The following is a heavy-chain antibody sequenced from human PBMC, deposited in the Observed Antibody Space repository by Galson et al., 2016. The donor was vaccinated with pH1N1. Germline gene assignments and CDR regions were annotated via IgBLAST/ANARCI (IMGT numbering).Heavy chain of an antibody. V-gene: IGHV1-69*13. CDR2: IMPIFGTG. CDR3: ARTFGAATSKIDY. J-gene: IGHJ4*02. Sequence: SVKVSCKASGGTFTSYNIGWVRQAPGLGLEWVGGIMPIFGTGTYAQKFQGRVTITADASTSTSYMALSSLTSADTAVYYCARTFGAATSKIDYWGQGTLVSVSS. D-gene: IGHD2-15*01. CDR1: GGTFTSYN.